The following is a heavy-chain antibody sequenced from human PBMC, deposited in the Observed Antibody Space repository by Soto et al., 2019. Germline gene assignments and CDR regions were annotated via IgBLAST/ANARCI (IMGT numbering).Heavy chain of an antibody. J-gene: IGHJ5*02. V-gene: IGHV1-8*01. Sequence: QVQLVQSGAEVKKPGASVKVSCKASGYTFPSYDINWVRQATGQGLEWMGWMNPNSGNTAYAQTFLGRVTMTRNTSISTADMELSSLRSEDKSLYYCARERTRGFDPWGQGTLVTVSA. CDR2: MNPNSGNT. CDR3: ARERTRGFDP. CDR1: GYTFPSYD.